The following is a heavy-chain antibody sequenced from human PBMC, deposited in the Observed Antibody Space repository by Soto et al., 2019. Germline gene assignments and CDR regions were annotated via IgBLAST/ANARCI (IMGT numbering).Heavy chain of an antibody. CDR1: GGTFSSYA. CDR2: IIPIFGTA. Sequence: QVQLVQSGAEVKEPGSSVKVSCKASGGTFSSYAISWVRQAPGQGLEWMGGIIPIFGTANYAQKFQGRVTITADKSTSTAYMELSSLRSEDTAVYYCARGAIAAAGYYYYYGIDVWGQGTTVTVSS. D-gene: IGHD6-13*01. V-gene: IGHV1-69*06. J-gene: IGHJ6*02. CDR3: ARGAIAAAGYYYYYGIDV.